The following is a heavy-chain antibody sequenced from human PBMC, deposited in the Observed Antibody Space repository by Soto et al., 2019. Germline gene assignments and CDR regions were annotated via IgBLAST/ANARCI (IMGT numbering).Heavy chain of an antibody. CDR2: TYYRSKWYN. CDR1: GGSDSSNCAA. D-gene: IGHD3-16*02. V-gene: IGHV6-1*01. Sequence: PSQTLSRTCAISGGSDSSNCAAWNWIRQSPSRGLEWLGRTYYRSKWYNDYAVSVKSRITINPDTSKNQFSLQLNSVTPEDTAVYYCARERMLTFGGVIVYLDAFEIWGQGTMVTVSS. CDR3: ARERMLTFGGVIVYLDAFEI. J-gene: IGHJ3*02.